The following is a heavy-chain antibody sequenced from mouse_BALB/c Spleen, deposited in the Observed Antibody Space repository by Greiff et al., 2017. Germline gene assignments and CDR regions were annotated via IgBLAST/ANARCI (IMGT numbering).Heavy chain of an antibody. V-gene: IGHV1-54*01. CDR2: INPGSGGT. CDR3: ARILLYAMDY. CDR1: GYAFTNYL. J-gene: IGHJ4*01. Sequence: QVQLKESGAELVRPGTSVKVSCKASGYAFTNYLIEWVKQRPGQGLEWIGVINPGSGGTNYNEKFKGKATLTADKSSSTAYMQLSSLTSDDSAVYFCARILLYAMDYWGQGTSVTVSS.